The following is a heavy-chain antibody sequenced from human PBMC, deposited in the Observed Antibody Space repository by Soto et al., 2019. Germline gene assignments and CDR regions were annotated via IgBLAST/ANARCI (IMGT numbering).Heavy chain of an antibody. D-gene: IGHD1-1*01. CDR2: ISAHNGNT. J-gene: IGHJ4*02. CDR1: GYTFTSYG. V-gene: IGHV1-18*01. CDR3: ARGRYGDY. Sequence: QVHLVQSGAEVKKPGASVKVSCKASGYTFTSYGITWVRQAPGQGLEWMGWISAHNGNTDYAQKLQGRVIVTRDTSTSTAYMGLRSLISDDTAVYYGARGRYGDYWGQGALVTVSS.